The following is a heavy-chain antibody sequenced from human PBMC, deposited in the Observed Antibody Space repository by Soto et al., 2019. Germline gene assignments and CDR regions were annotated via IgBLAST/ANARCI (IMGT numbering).Heavy chain of an antibody. Sequence: ASVKVSCKASGYTFTGYYMHWVRQAPGQGLEWMGWINPNSGGTNYAQKFQGWVTMTRDTSISTAYMELSRLRSDDTAVYCCAREKLVGANWFDPWGQGTLVTVSS. CDR3: AREKLVGANWFDP. CDR2: INPNSGGT. CDR1: GYTFTGYY. J-gene: IGHJ5*02. V-gene: IGHV1-2*04. D-gene: IGHD1-26*01.